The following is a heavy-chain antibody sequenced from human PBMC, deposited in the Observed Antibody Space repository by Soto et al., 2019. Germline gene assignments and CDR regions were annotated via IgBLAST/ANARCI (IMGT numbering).Heavy chain of an antibody. CDR2: IIPIFETT. V-gene: IGHV1-69*13. Sequence: PGASVKVSCKASGGTFSSFAFSWVRQAPGQGLEWMGGIIPIFETTYYARKFQGRVTITADDSADTVYMELSSLRSEDTAVYYCAKDMGTQMFLYVWDYWGQGALVTVSS. CDR1: GGTFSSFA. CDR3: AKDMGTQMFLYVWDY. J-gene: IGHJ4*02. D-gene: IGHD3-10*01.